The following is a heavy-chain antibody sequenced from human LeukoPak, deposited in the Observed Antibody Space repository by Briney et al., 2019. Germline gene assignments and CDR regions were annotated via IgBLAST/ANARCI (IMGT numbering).Heavy chain of an antibody. D-gene: IGHD6-19*01. CDR3: AREDIRLDYFDY. CDR2: ISGSGVTM. J-gene: IGHJ4*02. V-gene: IGHV3-48*03. CDR1: GFTFSSYE. Sequence: QPGGSLRLSCAASGFTFSSYEMNWVRQAPGRGLGWVSYISGSGVTMYYADSVKGRFTISRDDAKNSLYLQMNSLRAEDTAVYYCAREDIRLDYFDYWGQGTLVTVSS.